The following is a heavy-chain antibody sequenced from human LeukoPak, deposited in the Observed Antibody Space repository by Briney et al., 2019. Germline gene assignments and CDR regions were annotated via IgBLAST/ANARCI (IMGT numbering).Heavy chain of an antibody. D-gene: IGHD3-16*01. J-gene: IGHJ6*03. CDR2: IKQDGSEK. CDR1: GFTFSSYW. Sequence: GGSLTLSCAASGFTFSSYWMSWVRQAPGKGLEWVANIKQDGSEKYYVDSVKGRFTISRDNAKNSLYLQMNSLRAEDTAVYYCARGPTSPPYYYYMDVWGKGTTVTVSS. CDR3: ARGPTSPPYYYYMDV. V-gene: IGHV3-7*01.